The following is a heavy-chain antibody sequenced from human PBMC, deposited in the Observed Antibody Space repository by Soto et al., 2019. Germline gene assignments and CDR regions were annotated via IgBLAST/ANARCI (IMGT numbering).Heavy chain of an antibody. Sequence: GGSLRLSCAASGFTFSSYAMSWVRQAPGKGLEWVSAISGSGGSTYYADSVKGRFTISRDNSKNTLYLQMNSLRAEDTAVYYCAKGPLSLWQLVAGSAGGWFDPWGQGTLVTVSS. V-gene: IGHV3-23*01. CDR2: ISGSGGST. D-gene: IGHD6-6*01. J-gene: IGHJ5*02. CDR1: GFTFSSYA. CDR3: AKGPLSLWQLVAGSAGGWFDP.